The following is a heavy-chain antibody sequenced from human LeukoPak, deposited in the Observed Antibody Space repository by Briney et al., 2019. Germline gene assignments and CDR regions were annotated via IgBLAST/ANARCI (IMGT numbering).Heavy chain of an antibody. V-gene: IGHV4-34*01. D-gene: IGHD1-26*01. Sequence: SETLSLTCAVYGGSFSGYYWSWIRQPPGKGLEWIGEINHSGSTNYNPSLKSRVTISVDTSKNQFSLKLSSVTAADTAVYYCARNLGATTNYWGQGTLVTVSS. J-gene: IGHJ4*02. CDR2: INHSGST. CDR3: ARNLGATTNY. CDR1: GGSFSGYY.